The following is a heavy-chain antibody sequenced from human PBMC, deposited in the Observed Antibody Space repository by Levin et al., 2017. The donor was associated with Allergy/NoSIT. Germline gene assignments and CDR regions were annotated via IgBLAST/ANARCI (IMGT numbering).Heavy chain of an antibody. CDR2: ISGSGGST. Sequence: PGGSLRLSCAASGFTFSSYAMSWVRQAPGKGLEWVSAISGSGGSTYYADSVKGRFTISRDNSKNTLYLQMNSLRAEDTAVYYCAKLPWGFSDIVVVPAATYFDYWGQGTLVTVSS. J-gene: IGHJ4*02. CDR3: AKLPWGFSDIVVVPAATYFDY. D-gene: IGHD2-2*01. V-gene: IGHV3-23*01. CDR1: GFTFSSYA.